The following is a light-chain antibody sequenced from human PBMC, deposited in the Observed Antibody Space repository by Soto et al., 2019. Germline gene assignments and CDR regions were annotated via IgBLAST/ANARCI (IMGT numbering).Light chain of an antibody. CDR2: GAS. CDR1: QSVSSSY. V-gene: IGKV3-20*01. J-gene: IGKJ1*01. Sequence: EIMLTQSPGTLSLSPGERATLSCRASQSVSSSYLAWYQQKPGQAPRLLIYGASSRATGIPDRFSGSGSGTDFTLIISRLEPEDFAVYYCQQYESSPWTFGQGTKVEVK. CDR3: QQYESSPWT.